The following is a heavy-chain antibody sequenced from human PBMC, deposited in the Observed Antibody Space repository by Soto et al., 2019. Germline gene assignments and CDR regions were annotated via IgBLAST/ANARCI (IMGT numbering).Heavy chain of an antibody. D-gene: IGHD3-10*01. V-gene: IGHV4-31*03. Sequence: QVQLQESGPGLVKPSQTLSLTCTVSGGSISSGGYYWSWIRQHPGKGLEWIGYIYYIGSTYYNPSLKSRVTISVDTSKNQFSLKLSSVIAADTAVYYCARYFMVRGVMSAFDLWGQGTMVTVSS. CDR3: ARYFMVRGVMSAFDL. CDR1: GGSISSGGYY. CDR2: IYYIGST. J-gene: IGHJ3*01.